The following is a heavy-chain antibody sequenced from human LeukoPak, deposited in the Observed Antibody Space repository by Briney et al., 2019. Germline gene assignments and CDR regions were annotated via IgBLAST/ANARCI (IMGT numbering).Heavy chain of an antibody. CDR1: GFTFSSYA. D-gene: IGHD2-2*01. J-gene: IGHJ6*02. V-gene: IGHV3-30-3*01. CDR3: AGSSTSCYLSCYYYGMDV. Sequence: GRSLRLSCAASGFTFSSYAMHWVRQAPGKGLEWVAVIPYDGSNKYYADSVKGRFTISRDNSKNTLYLQMNSLRAEDTAVYYCAGSSTSCYLSCYYYGMDVWGQGTTVTVSS. CDR2: IPYDGSNK.